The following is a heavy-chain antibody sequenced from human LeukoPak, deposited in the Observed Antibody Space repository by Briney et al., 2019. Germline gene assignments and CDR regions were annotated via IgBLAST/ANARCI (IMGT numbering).Heavy chain of an antibody. CDR1: GGSISSSNYY. J-gene: IGHJ4*02. V-gene: IGHV4-39*01. Sequence: LETLSLTCTVSGGSISSSNYYWGWIRQPPGKGLEWIGNIYYSGNSYYNPSLKSRVTISVDTSKNQFSLKLSSVTAADTAVYYCARGLWTIDYWGQGTLVTVSS. D-gene: IGHD5-18*01. CDR2: IYYSGNS. CDR3: ARGLWTIDY.